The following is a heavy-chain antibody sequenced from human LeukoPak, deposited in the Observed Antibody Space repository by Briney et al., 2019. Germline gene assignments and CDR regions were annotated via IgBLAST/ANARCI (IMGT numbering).Heavy chain of an antibody. Sequence: HPGGSLRLSCAASGFTFSTYEMNWVRQAPGKGLEWISFISSSGSIKYYADSLKGRFTISRDNAKNSLYLQMNSLRAEDTAVYYCAKHVDGDAFDMWGQGTMVTVSS. V-gene: IGHV3-48*03. J-gene: IGHJ3*02. CDR1: GFTFSTYE. D-gene: IGHD5-24*01. CDR3: AKHVDGDAFDM. CDR2: ISSSGSIK.